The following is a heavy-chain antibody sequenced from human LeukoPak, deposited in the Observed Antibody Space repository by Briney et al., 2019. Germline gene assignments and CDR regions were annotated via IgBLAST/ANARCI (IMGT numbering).Heavy chain of an antibody. Sequence: SETLSLTCTVSGGSISSYYWSWIRQPPGKGLEWIGYTYYSGSTNYNPSLKSRVTISVDTSKNQFSLKLSSVTAADTAVYYCARYGNYAEYYFDYWGQGTLVTVSS. D-gene: IGHD4-11*01. CDR3: ARYGNYAEYYFDY. J-gene: IGHJ4*02. V-gene: IGHV4-59*08. CDR1: GGSISSYY. CDR2: TYYSGST.